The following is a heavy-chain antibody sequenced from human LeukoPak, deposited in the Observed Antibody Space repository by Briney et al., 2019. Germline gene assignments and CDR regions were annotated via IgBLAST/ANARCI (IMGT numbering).Heavy chain of an antibody. J-gene: IGHJ4*02. V-gene: IGHV3-23*01. D-gene: IGHD3-10*01. CDR1: GVTLSSYA. Sequence: RPGGSLRLSCAASGVTLSSYAMSWARQAPGKGLEWVSAINGGGGNTYYADSVKGRFAISTDNSKNTLYLQMNSLRVEDTAVYFCAARKVRGVWFYLDYWGQGTLVTVSS. CDR2: INGGGGNT. CDR3: AARKVRGVWFYLDY.